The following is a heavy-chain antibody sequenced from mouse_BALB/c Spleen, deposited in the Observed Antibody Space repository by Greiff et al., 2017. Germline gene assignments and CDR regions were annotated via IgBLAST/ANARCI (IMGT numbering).Heavy chain of an antibody. J-gene: IGHJ3*01. Sequence: EVKLQESGPGLVKPSQSLSLTCTVTGYSITSDYAWNWIRQFPGNKLEWMGYISYSGSTSYNPSLKSRISITRDTSKNQFFLQLNSVTTEDTATYYCARTSYGNPFAYWGQGTLVTVSA. CDR2: ISYSGST. CDR3: ARTSYGNPFAY. CDR1: GYSITSDYA. V-gene: IGHV3-2*02. D-gene: IGHD2-10*01.